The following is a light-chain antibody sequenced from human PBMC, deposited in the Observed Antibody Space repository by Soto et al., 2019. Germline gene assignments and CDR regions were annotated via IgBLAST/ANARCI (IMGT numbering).Light chain of an antibody. CDR1: QTVINNQ. V-gene: IGKV3-20*01. CDR2: AAS. Sequence: DIVLTQSPGTLSLSPWQRATLSCRASQTVINNQLAWYQQTPGQAPRLLIYAASSRATGIPDRFSGSGSGTDFTLTITRLEPEDSAMYYCQQYGSSGGITFGHGTRLEIK. CDR3: QQYGSSGGIT. J-gene: IGKJ5*01.